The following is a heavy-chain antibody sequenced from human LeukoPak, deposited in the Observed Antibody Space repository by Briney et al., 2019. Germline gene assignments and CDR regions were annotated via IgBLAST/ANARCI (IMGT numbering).Heavy chain of an antibody. CDR1: GGTFSSYA. V-gene: IGHV1-69*05. J-gene: IGHJ6*03. D-gene: IGHD3-3*01. CDR3: ATDYRAGEFGVVTHSMDV. CDR2: IIPIFGTA. Sequence: SVKVSCKASGGTFSSYAISWVRQAPGQGLEWMGGIIPIFGTANYAQKFQGRVTITTDESTSTAYMELSSLRSEDTAVYYCATDYRAGEFGVVTHSMDVWGKGTTVTVSS.